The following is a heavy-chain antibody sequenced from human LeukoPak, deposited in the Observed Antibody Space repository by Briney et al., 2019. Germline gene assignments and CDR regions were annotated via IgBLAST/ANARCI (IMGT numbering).Heavy chain of an antibody. Sequence: SETLSLTCTVSGGSISSSSYYWGWIRQPPGKGLEWIGSIYYSGSTYYNPSLKSRVTISVDTSKNQFSLKLSSVTAADTAVYYCAAGGIPYFDCWGQGTLVTVSS. J-gene: IGHJ4*02. D-gene: IGHD1-26*01. CDR3: AAGGIPYFDC. CDR1: GGSISSSSYY. CDR2: IYYSGST. V-gene: IGHV4-39*01.